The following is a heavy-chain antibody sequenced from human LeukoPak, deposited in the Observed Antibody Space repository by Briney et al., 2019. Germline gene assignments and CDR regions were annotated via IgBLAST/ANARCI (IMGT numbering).Heavy chain of an antibody. CDR2: IYHSGST. J-gene: IGHJ4*02. D-gene: IGHD1-26*01. Sequence: SETLSLTCTVSGYSISSGYYWGWIRQPPGKGLEWIGSIYHSGSTYYNPSLKSRVTISVDTSKNQFSLKLSSVTAADTAVYYCARVAPLIVGATRVDYWGQGTLVTVSS. V-gene: IGHV4-38-2*02. CDR3: ARVAPLIVGATRVDY. CDR1: GYSISSGYY.